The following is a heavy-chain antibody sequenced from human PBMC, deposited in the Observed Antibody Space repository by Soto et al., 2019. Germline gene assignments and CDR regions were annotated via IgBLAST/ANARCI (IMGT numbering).Heavy chain of an antibody. J-gene: IGHJ6*02. D-gene: IGHD2-2*01. V-gene: IGHV4-39*01. CDR2: NSGTT. Sequence: QLQLQESGPGLVKPSETLSLTCTVSSASISSSSYTWGWIRRPPGKGPEWIGSNSGTTYYNPSLNSRFTISLSTSKNQFSLKVTSVTAADTAVYYCARLHGYCISSSCHGHYALDVLVQGTTVTVSS. CDR1: SASISSSSYT. CDR3: ARLHGYCISSSCHGHYALDV.